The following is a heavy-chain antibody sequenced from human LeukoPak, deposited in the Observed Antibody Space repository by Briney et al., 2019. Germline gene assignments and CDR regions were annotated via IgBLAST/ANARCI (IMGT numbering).Heavy chain of an antibody. J-gene: IGHJ5*02. D-gene: IGHD3-10*01. CDR3: ARDTMVRGVNWFDP. V-gene: IGHV1-8*01. Sequence: RASVKVSCKASGYTFTSYDINWVRQATGQGLEWMGWMNPNSGNTGYAQKFQGRVTMTRSTSISTAYMELSSLRSEDTAVYYCARDTMVRGVNWFDPWGQGTLVTVSS. CDR2: MNPNSGNT. CDR1: GYTFTSYD.